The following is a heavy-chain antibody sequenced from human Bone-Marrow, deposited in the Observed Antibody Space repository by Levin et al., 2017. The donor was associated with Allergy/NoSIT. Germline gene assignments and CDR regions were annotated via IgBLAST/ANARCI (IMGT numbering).Heavy chain of an antibody. J-gene: IGHJ4*02. D-gene: IGHD5-12*01. CDR2: ISFDGSKK. CDR3: AKEGGYGSFFFFDN. Sequence: GGSLRLSCAASGFKFNTYGMNWVRQSPGKGLEWMAVISFDGSKKQYVDSLQGRLTISRDNSKNTVYLQIDSLRHEDTGVYYCAKEGGYGSFFFFDNWGQGTLVTVSS. CDR1: GFKFNTYG. V-gene: IGHV3-30*18.